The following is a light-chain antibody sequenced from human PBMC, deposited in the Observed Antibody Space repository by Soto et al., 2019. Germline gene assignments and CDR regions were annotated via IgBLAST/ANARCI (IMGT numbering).Light chain of an antibody. Sequence: QSALTQPRSVSGPPGQSVTVSCTGTSSDVGAYNYVSWYQHHPGTAPKLMIFDVTKRPSGVPDRFSGSKSDNTASLTISGLQAEDEADYYCCSYAGNYTWVFGGGTKLTVL. V-gene: IGLV2-11*01. CDR2: DVT. J-gene: IGLJ3*02. CDR3: CSYAGNYTWV. CDR1: SSDVGAYNY.